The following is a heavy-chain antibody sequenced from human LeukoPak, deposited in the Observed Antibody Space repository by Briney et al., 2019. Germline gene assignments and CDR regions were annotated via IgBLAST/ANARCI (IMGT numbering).Heavy chain of an antibody. CDR2: IDPSGGST. V-gene: IGHV1-46*01. J-gene: IGHJ3*02. CDR1: GYTFTNFY. D-gene: IGHD1-1*01. Sequence: ASVKVSCKASGYTFTNFYMHWVRQAPGQGPEWMGRIDPSGGSTYYAQKFQGSVTMTRDTSTSTVYMELSSLRSEDTAVYYCARIGRRPSDAFDIWGRETVVTVSS. CDR3: ARIGRRPSDAFDI.